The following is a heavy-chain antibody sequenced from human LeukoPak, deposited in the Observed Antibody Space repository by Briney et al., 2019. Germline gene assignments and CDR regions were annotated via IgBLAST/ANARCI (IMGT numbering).Heavy chain of an antibody. D-gene: IGHD3-22*01. CDR1: GFTVSSNY. V-gene: IGHV3-53*01. CDR2: IYSGGST. CDR3: AREHYDSSGYHFDY. Sequence: QPGGSLRLSCAASGFTVSSNYMSWVRQAPGKGLEWVSVIYSGGSTYYADSVKGRFTISRDNSKNTLYLQMNSLRAEDTAVYYCAREHYDSSGYHFDYWGQGTLVTVSS. J-gene: IGHJ4*02.